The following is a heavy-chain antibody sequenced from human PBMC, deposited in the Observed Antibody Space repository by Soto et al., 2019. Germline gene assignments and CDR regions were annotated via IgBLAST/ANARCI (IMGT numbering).Heavy chain of an antibody. Sequence: QVPLVESGGGVVQPGRSLRLSCAASGFTFSSYAMHWVRQAPGKGLEWVAVISYDGSNKYYADSVKGRFTISRDNSKNTLYLQMNSLRAEDTAVYYCARVTVTTYWYFDLWGRGTLVTVSS. V-gene: IGHV3-30-3*01. CDR3: ARVTVTTYWYFDL. D-gene: IGHD4-17*01. CDR1: GFTFSSYA. CDR2: ISYDGSNK. J-gene: IGHJ2*01.